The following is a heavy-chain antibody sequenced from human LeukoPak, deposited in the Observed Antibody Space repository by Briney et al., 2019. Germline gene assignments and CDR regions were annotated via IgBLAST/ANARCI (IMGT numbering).Heavy chain of an antibody. D-gene: IGHD3-3*01. CDR1: GGSISSSSYY. J-gene: IGHJ4*02. Sequence: PSETLSLTCTVSGGSISSSSYYWGWIRQPPGKGLEWIGSIYYSGSTYYNPSLKSRVTISVDTSKNQSSLKLSSVTAADTAVYYCASSFGLRFLEWPIDYWGQGTLATVSS. V-gene: IGHV4-39*01. CDR2: IYYSGST. CDR3: ASSFGLRFLEWPIDY.